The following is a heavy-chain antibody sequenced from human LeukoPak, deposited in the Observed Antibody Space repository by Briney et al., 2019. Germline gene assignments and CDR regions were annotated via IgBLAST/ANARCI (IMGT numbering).Heavy chain of an antibody. D-gene: IGHD2-21*01. CDR2: ISASGSNT. CDR1: GFTFSSSA. V-gene: IGHV3-23*01. J-gene: IGHJ4*02. CDR3: AKIYGGGDCFDY. Sequence: GGSLRLSCAASGFTFSSSAMSWVRQAPGKGLEWVSAISASGSNTYYADSVKGRFTISRDNSKNTLYLQMNSLRAEDTAVYYCAKIYGGGDCFDYWGQGTLVTVSS.